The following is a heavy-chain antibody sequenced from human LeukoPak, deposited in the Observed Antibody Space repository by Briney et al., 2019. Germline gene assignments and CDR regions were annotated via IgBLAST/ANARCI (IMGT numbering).Heavy chain of an antibody. V-gene: IGHV3-74*01. CDR1: GFTFSSYW. CDR3: ASITGTTALGD. J-gene: IGHJ4*02. Sequence: GGSLRLSCAASGFTFSSYWMHWVRRAPGKGLVWVSRINTDGSSTSYADSVKGRFTISRDNAKNTLYLQMDSLRAEDTAVYYCASITGTTALGDWGQGTLVTVPS. D-gene: IGHD1-20*01. CDR2: INTDGSST.